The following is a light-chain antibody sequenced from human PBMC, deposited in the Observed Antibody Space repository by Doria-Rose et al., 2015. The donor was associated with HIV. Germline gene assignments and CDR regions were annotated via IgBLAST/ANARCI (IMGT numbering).Light chain of an antibody. Sequence: DIQVTQSPSSLSASVGDRVTITCRASQSIRRYLNWYQQKRGTAPKLLIYGVSTLQSGVPLRFSGGESGTDFTLTISSLQPEDCAASYCQQSSSTPYTFGQGTKVEIK. CDR3: QQSSSTPYT. J-gene: IGKJ2*01. V-gene: IGKV1-39*01. CDR2: GVS. CDR1: QSIRRY.